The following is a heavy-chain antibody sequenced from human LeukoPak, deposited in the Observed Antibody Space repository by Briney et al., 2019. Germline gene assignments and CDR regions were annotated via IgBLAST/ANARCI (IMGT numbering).Heavy chain of an antibody. CDR1: GHSITSGYY. CDR2: IYHSGNT. V-gene: IGHV4-38-2*02. CDR3: AKGPMATQTFDY. Sequence: SETLSLTCTVSGHSITSGYYWGWIRPPPGKGLEWIGSIYHSGNTYYTPSLKSRVTISVDKPRNQFSLKLFSVTAADTAVYYCAKGPMATQTFDYWGQGTLVTVSS. J-gene: IGHJ4*02. D-gene: IGHD5-24*01.